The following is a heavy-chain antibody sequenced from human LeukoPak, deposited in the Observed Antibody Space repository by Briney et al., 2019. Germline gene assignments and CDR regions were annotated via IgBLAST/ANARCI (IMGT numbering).Heavy chain of an antibody. J-gene: IGHJ4*02. D-gene: IGHD2-15*01. V-gene: IGHV3-7*03. CDR2: IKPDGSGK. Sequence: GGSLRLSCAASGFTFSGYWMSWVRQAPGKGLAWVANIKPDGSGKYYVDSVKGRFTISRDNSKNTLYLQMNSLRAEDTAVYYCAKLLVVAATRRFDYWGQGTLVTVSS. CDR1: GFTFSGYW. CDR3: AKLLVVAATRRFDY.